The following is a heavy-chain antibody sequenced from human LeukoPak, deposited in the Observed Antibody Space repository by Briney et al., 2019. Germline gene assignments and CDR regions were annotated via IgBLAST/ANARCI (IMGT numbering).Heavy chain of an antibody. CDR2: INEDGATK. Sequence: PGGSLRLSCAASGFTFSDHWMAWVRQAPGKGLEWVANINEDGATKNYVDSVKGRFTISGDKAKNSLYLQMNSLRVEDTAVYYCARDYKYAFDNWGQGTLVTVSS. CDR1: GFTFSDHW. J-gene: IGHJ4*02. CDR3: ARDYKYAFDN. V-gene: IGHV3-7*01. D-gene: IGHD5-24*01.